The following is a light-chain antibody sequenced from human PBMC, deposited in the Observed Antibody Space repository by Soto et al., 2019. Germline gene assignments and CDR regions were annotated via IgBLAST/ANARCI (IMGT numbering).Light chain of an antibody. CDR2: DVS. J-gene: IGLJ1*01. Sequence: QSALTQPRSASGSPGQSITISCTGTSSDVGGHNYVSWYQQHPAKAPKLIIFDVSKRPSGVPNRFSGSKSGNTASLTISGLRAEDEADYYCCSYVGRNTYVFGTGTKLTVL. V-gene: IGLV2-11*01. CDR1: SSDVGGHNY. CDR3: CSYVGRNTYV.